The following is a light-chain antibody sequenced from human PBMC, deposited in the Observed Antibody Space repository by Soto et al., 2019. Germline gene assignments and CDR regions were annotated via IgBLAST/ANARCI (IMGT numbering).Light chain of an antibody. CDR3: QQYSYYPWT. J-gene: IGKJ1*01. CDR1: QTISSW. Sequence: DTQMTQSPSTVSASVGGTVTITCRASQTISSWLAWYQQKPGEAPKLLIEKASSLESEVPSRFSGSGAGTEFTLTISSLQPDDFATYYCQQYSYYPWTFGQGTKVEIQ. CDR2: KAS. V-gene: IGKV1-5*03.